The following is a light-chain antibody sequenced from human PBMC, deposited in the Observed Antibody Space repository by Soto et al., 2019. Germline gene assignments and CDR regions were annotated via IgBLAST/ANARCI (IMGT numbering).Light chain of an antibody. J-gene: IGKJ1*01. Sequence: DIQMTQSPSTVSASVGDRVAITCRASQTVNVFLAWYQQKPGKAPKLLIQKASTLETGVPSRFSGSGSGTDFALTISGLQPDDFATYYCQKYNTYSWTFGLGTKGDIK. CDR3: QKYNTYSWT. CDR1: QTVNVF. V-gene: IGKV1-5*03. CDR2: KAS.